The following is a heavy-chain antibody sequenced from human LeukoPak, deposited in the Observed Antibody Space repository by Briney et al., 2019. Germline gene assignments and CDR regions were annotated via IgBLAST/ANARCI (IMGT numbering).Heavy chain of an antibody. CDR3: ASERWLQFF. Sequence: GGSLTLSCPASGLTYSEYYCSWLRPPPAKGVEWVSYISSSGSTIYYADSVKGRFTISRDNAKNSLYLQMNSLRAEDTAVYYCASERWLQFFWGQGTLVTVSS. CDR2: ISSSGSTI. D-gene: IGHD5-24*01. V-gene: IGHV3-11*01. CDR1: GLTYSEYY. J-gene: IGHJ4*02.